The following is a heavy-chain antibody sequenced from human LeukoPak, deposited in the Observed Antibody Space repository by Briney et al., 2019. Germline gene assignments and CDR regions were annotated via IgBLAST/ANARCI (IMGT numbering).Heavy chain of an antibody. CDR3: ARQSHGYILFDY. CDR2: VKQDGSEK. J-gene: IGHJ4*02. CDR1: GFTFKNAW. D-gene: IGHD5-24*01. Sequence: PGGSLRLSCAASGFTFKNAWMSWVRQAPGKGLEWVANVKQDGSEKFYVDSVKGRFTISRDNAKNSVYLQMNSLTAEDTAVYYCARQSHGYILFDYWGQGTLVTVSS. V-gene: IGHV3-7*04.